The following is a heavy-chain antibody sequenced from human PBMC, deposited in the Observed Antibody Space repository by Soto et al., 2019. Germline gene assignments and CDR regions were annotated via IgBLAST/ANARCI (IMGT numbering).Heavy chain of an antibody. D-gene: IGHD2-15*01. J-gene: IGHJ6*02. CDR1: GFTFSSYG. Sequence: GGSLRLSCAASGFTFSSYGMHWVRQAPGKGLEWVAVIWYDGSNKYYADSVKGRFTISRDNSKNTLYLQMNSLRAEDTAVYYCAREGDCIGGSCYSAGNYYGMDVWGQGTTVTVSS. CDR3: AREGDCIGGSCYSAGNYYGMDV. CDR2: IWYDGSNK. V-gene: IGHV3-33*01.